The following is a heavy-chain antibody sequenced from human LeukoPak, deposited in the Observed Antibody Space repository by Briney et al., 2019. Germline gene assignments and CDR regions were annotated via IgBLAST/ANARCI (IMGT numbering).Heavy chain of an antibody. J-gene: IGHJ4*02. D-gene: IGHD1-26*01. V-gene: IGHV4-34*01. Sequence: SETLSLTCAVYGGSFSGYYWSWIRQPPGKGLEWIGEINHSGSTNYNPSLKSRVTISVDTSKNQFSLKLSSVTAADTAVYYCARHQPGGYSGSYGFDYWGQGTLVTVSS. CDR1: GGSFSGYY. CDR2: INHSGST. CDR3: ARHQPGGYSGSYGFDY.